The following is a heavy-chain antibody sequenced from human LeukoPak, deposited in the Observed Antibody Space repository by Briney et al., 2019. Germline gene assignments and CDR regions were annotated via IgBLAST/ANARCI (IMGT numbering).Heavy chain of an antibody. Sequence: GRSLRLSCAASGFTFSSYGMHWVRQAPGKGLEWVAVISYDGSKKYYADSVKGRFTISRDDSENTLYLQMNSLRDDDTAVYYCAKDGGTAMVTGAFDIWGQGTMVTVSS. CDR3: AKDGGTAMVTGAFDI. V-gene: IGHV3-30*18. J-gene: IGHJ3*02. CDR1: GFTFSSYG. CDR2: ISYDGSKK. D-gene: IGHD5-18*01.